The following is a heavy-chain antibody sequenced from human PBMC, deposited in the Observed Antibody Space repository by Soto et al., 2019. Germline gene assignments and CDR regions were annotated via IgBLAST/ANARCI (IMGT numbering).Heavy chain of an antibody. CDR2: ISGSGAGI. Sequence: EVQLLESGGGLLKPGGSLRLSCAASGFTFKSYLMGWVRQAPGKGLEWVSAISGSGAGIFYADSVKGRFTISRDNSKNPLYLQMNSLRVEDTALYYCTREPTSRGWDSFDCWGQGTLVTVSS. CDR3: TREPTSRGWDSFDC. J-gene: IGHJ4*02. D-gene: IGHD6-19*01. CDR1: GFTFKSYL. V-gene: IGHV3-23*01.